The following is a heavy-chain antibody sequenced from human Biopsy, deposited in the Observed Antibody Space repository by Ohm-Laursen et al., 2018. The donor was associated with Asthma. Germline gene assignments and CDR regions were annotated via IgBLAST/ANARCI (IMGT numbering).Heavy chain of an antibody. CDR1: GFSLSSSGAN. CDR3: TRHNDY. D-gene: IGHD1-14*01. J-gene: IGHJ4*02. Sequence: STQTLTLTLSFSGFSLSSSGANVNWIRQPPGKALEWLARIDWEEDKFYSTSLRTRLTISKGSSEDQVVLTMTNMGPVDTATYYCTRHNDYWGPGILVTVSS. V-gene: IGHV2-70*04. CDR2: IDWEEDK.